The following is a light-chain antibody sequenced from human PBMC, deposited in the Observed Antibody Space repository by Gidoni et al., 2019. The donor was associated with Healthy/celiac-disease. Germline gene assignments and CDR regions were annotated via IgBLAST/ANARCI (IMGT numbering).Light chain of an antibody. V-gene: IGKV3-11*01. CDR3: QQRSDWPPGYT. Sequence: EIVLTQSPDTLSLSPGERATLSCRASQSVSSYLAWYQQTPGQAPRLLIYDASHRTTGIPARFSGSGSGTDFPLPIRSLEPEDFAVSYCQQRSDWPPGYTFGQGTKLEIK. J-gene: IGKJ2*01. CDR2: DAS. CDR1: QSVSSY.